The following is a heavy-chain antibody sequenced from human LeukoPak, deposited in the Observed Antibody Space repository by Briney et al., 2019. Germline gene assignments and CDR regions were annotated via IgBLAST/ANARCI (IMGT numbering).Heavy chain of an antibody. J-gene: IGHJ4*02. CDR2: ISAYNGDT. CDR3: ARVSSSWWFDY. Sequence: ASVKVSCKASGSTFTSFGISWVRQAPGQGLEWMGWISAYNGDTNYAQKLQGRVTMTTDTSTSTAYMELRSLRTDDTAVYYCARVSSSWWFDYWGQGTLVTVSS. V-gene: IGHV1-18*01. D-gene: IGHD6-13*01. CDR1: GSTFTSFG.